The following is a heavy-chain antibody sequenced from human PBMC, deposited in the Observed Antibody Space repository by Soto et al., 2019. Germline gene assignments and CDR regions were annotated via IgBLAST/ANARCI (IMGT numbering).Heavy chain of an antibody. J-gene: IGHJ2*01. Sequence: ASVKVSCKASGYTFTSYDINWVRQATGQGLEWMGWMNPNSGNTGYAQKFQGRVTMTRNTSISTAYMELSSLRSEDTAVYYCARAPQPPIAAAGPEFLDWYFDLWGRGTLVTVSS. CDR3: ARAPQPPIAAAGPEFLDWYFDL. D-gene: IGHD6-13*01. CDR2: MNPNSGNT. CDR1: GYTFTSYD. V-gene: IGHV1-8*01.